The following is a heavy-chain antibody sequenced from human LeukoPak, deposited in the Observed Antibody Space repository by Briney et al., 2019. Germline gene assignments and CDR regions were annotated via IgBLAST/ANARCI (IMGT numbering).Heavy chain of an antibody. J-gene: IGHJ4*02. CDR3: ARGRPEQSYFDY. D-gene: IGHD1-1*01. CDR1: GYTFTGYY. Sequence: ASVKVSCKAAGYTFTGYYMHWVRQAPGQGLEWMGWINPNSGGTNYAQKFQGRVTMTRDTSISTAYMELSRLRSDDTAVYYCARGRPEQSYFDYWGQGTLVTVSS. CDR2: INPNSGGT. V-gene: IGHV1-2*02.